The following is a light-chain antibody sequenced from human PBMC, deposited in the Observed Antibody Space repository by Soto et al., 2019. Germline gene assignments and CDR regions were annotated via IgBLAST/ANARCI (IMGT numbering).Light chain of an antibody. CDR1: QSLTSTS. CDR3: QQYYSSPPIT. Sequence: VVLTQSPGTLSLSPGERATLSCRASQSLTSTSFAWYQQKPGQAPRLLIYGASIRATGIPDWFSGSGSGTYFTLTISRLETENFAVYYCQQYYSSPPITFGGGTTVEIK. V-gene: IGKV3-20*01. J-gene: IGKJ4*01. CDR2: GAS.